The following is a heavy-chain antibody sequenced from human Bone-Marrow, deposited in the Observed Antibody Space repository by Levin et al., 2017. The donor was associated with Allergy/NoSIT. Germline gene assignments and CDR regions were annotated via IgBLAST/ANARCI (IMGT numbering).Heavy chain of an antibody. D-gene: IGHD1-1*01. CDR2: IQSSGRA. CDR1: GASISNNTW. V-gene: IGHV4-4*02. CDR3: ARLEGATKDAFDY. J-gene: IGHJ4*02. Sequence: SETLSLTCAVSGASISNNTWWSWVRQPPGKGLEWIGYIQSSGRANYNPSLKSRVTLSIDTSKNHFSLQLTSVAAADTAVYYCARLEGATKDAFDYWGQGTLVTVSS.